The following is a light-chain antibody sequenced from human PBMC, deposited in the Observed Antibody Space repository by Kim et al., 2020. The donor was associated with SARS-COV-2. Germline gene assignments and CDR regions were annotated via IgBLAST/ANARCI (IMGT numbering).Light chain of an antibody. CDR3: ASWDDSLSGLV. CDR2: RNN. Sequence: QSVLTQPPSASGTPGQRVTISCSGSSSNIGSDYAYWYQHLPGTAPKVLIYRNNQRPSGVPDRFSGSKSDTSASLAISGLRSEDEGDYYCASWDDSLSGLVFGGGTKLTVL. J-gene: IGLJ2*01. V-gene: IGLV1-47*01. CDR1: SSNIGSDY.